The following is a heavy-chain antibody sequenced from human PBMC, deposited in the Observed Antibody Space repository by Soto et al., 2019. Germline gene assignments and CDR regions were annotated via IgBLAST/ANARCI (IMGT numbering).Heavy chain of an antibody. CDR1: GYTFTGYY. D-gene: IGHD2-2*01. CDR2: INPNSGGT. J-gene: IGHJ6*02. Sequence: ASVKVSCKASGYTFTGYYMHWVRQAPGQGLEWMGWINPNSGGTNYAQKFQGRVTMTRDTSISTAYMELSRLRSDDTAVYYCASDIVVVPAAEPGGTDVWGQGTTVTVSS. V-gene: IGHV1-2*02. CDR3: ASDIVVVPAAEPGGTDV.